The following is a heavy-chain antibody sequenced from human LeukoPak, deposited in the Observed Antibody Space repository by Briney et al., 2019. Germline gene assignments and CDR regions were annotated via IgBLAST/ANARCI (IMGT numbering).Heavy chain of an antibody. CDR3: AKDGYSNTWFLSANLDF. Sequence: GGSLRLSCAASGFTFSSFGMHWVRQAPGKGLEWVAFIRFDGSAKYHSHSVKGRFTISRDNSKNMLYLQMNSLRGEDTAVYYCAKDGYSNTWFLSANLDFWGQGTLVTVSS. V-gene: IGHV3-30*02. CDR1: GFTFSSFG. D-gene: IGHD6-13*01. CDR2: IRFDGSAK. J-gene: IGHJ4*02.